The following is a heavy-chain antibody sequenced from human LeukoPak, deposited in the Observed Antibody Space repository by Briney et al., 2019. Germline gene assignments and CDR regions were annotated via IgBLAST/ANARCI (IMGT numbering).Heavy chain of an antibody. CDR2: INWNGDRT. J-gene: IGHJ4*02. V-gene: IGHV3-20*04. Sequence: PGGSLRLSCAASGFTFYDYGMSWVRQAPGKGLEWVSGINWNGDRTGYADSVRGRFTISRDNAKNSLYLQMNSLRAEDTALYYCARKGYYGSGTYLDYWGQGTLVTVSS. CDR1: GFTFYDYG. D-gene: IGHD3-10*01. CDR3: ARKGYYGSGTYLDY.